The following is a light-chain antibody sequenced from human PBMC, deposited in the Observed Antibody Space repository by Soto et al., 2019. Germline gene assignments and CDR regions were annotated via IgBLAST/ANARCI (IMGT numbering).Light chain of an antibody. Sequence: SYELTQPPSVSVSPGQTANITCSGDKLGDKYACWYQQKPGQSPVVVIYQDKKRPSGIPERFSGSNSGNTATLTISGTQAMDEADYYCQAWDSSTAVVFGGGTKLTVL. V-gene: IGLV3-1*01. CDR3: QAWDSSTAVV. CDR1: KLGDKY. CDR2: QDK. J-gene: IGLJ2*01.